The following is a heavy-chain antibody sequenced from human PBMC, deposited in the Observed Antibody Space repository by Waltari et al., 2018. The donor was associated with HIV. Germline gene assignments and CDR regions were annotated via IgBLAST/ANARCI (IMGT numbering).Heavy chain of an antibody. J-gene: IGHJ3*02. CDR1: GGTFSSFA. D-gene: IGHD5-18*01. CDR2: IIPFFGTT. CDR3: ARVNTDMVRWEDGPPEGGAFDI. Sequence: QVQLVQSGAEVKKPGSSVKVSCKASGGTFSSFAFSWVRQAPGQGLEWMGGIIPFFGTTNYAQKFQGRVTITADESTSTAYMELSSLTSEDTAVYYCARVNTDMVRWEDGPPEGGAFDIWGQGTMVTVSS. V-gene: IGHV1-69*01.